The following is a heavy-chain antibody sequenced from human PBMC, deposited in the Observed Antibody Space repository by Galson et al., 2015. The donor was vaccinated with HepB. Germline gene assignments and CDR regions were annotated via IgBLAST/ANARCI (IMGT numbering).Heavy chain of an antibody. CDR2: IYSGGST. CDR1: GFTVSSNY. D-gene: IGHD3-22*01. Sequence: SLRLSCAAPGFTVSSNYMSWVRQAPGKGLEWVSVIYSGGSTYYADSVKGRFTISRDNSKNTLYPQMNSLRAEDTAVYYCARVDDSSGTNFDYWGQGTLVTVSS. CDR3: ARVDDSSGTNFDY. J-gene: IGHJ4*02. V-gene: IGHV3-66*01.